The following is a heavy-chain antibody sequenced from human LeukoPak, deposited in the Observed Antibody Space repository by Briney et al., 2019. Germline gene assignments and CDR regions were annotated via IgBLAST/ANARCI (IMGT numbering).Heavy chain of an antibody. J-gene: IGHJ6*03. V-gene: IGHV1-18*01. CDR3: ARSMVGSHFPFSSWYAPPSEDYYYYMDV. CDR1: GYTFTSYG. Sequence: GASVKVSCKASGYTFTSYGINWVRQAPGQGLEWMGWISAYNGNTNYAQKLQGRVTMTTDTSTSTAYMELRSLRSDDTAVYYCARSMVGSHFPFSSWYAPPSEDYYYYMDVWGKGTTVTVSS. CDR2: ISAYNGNT. D-gene: IGHD6-13*01.